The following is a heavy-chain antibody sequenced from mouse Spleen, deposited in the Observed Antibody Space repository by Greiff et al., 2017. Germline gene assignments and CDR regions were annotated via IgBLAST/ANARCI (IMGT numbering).Heavy chain of an antibody. D-gene: IGHD1-1*01. CDR2: INPSNGGT. Sequence: QVQLQQPGTELVKPGASVKLSCKASGYTFTSYWMHWVKQRPGQGLEWIGNINPSNGGTNYNEKFKSKATLTVDKSSSTAYMQLSSLTSEDSAVYYCARGLAVVATDWYFDVWGTGTTVTVSS. V-gene: IGHV1-53*01. J-gene: IGHJ1*03. CDR3: ARGLAVVATDWYFDV. CDR1: GYTFTSYW.